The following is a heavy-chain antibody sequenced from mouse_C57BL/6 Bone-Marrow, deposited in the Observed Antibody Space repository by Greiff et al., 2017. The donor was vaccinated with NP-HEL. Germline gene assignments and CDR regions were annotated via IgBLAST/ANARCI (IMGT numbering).Heavy chain of an antibody. V-gene: IGHV3-1*01. J-gene: IGHJ3*01. D-gene: IGHD2-2*01. Sequence: EVQLVESGPGMVKPSQSLSLTCTVTGYSITSGYDWHWIRHFPGNKLEWMGYISYSGSTNYNPSLKSRISITHDTSKNHFFLKLNSVTTEDTATYYCARTMVTREFAYWGQGTLVTVSA. CDR2: ISYSGST. CDR1: GYSITSGYD. CDR3: ARTMVTREFAY.